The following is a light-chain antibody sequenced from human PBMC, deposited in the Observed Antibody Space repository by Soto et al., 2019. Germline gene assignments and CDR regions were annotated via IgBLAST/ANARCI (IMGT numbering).Light chain of an antibody. V-gene: IGLV2-8*01. CDR2: EVN. Sequence: QSDLTQPPSASGSPGPSVTISRTGNSRDVGGYNYFSWYQQHPGKAPKLMIYEVNKRPSGVPDRFSGSKSGNTASLTVSGLQAEDEGDYYCSSHAGSKRVFGTGTKVTVL. CDR1: SRDVGGYNY. CDR3: SSHAGSKRV. J-gene: IGLJ1*01.